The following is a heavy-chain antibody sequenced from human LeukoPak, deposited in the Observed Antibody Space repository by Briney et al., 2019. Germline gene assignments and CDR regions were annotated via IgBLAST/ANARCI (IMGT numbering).Heavy chain of an antibody. CDR3: ARMMTPRLYYDSSGYYYGAFDI. Sequence: ASVKVSCKTSGYIFSNYGITWVRQAPGQGLEWMGWISGYNGHTNYAQKLQGRVTMTTDTSTSTAYMELWSLRSDDTAMYYCARMMTPRLYYDSSGYYYGAFDIWGQGTMVTVSS. V-gene: IGHV1-18*01. CDR2: ISGYNGHT. J-gene: IGHJ3*02. CDR1: GYIFSNYG. D-gene: IGHD3-22*01.